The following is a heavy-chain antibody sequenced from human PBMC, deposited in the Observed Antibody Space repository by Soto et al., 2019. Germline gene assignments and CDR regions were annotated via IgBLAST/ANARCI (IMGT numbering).Heavy chain of an antibody. CDR2: IYYSGST. CDR3: ARGVATIGP. CDR1: GDSISSYY. Sequence: SETLSLTCTVSGDSISSYYWTWIRQPPGKGLEWIGYIYYSGSTNYNPSLKSRVTISVDTSKNQFSLKLTSVTAADTAVYYCARGVATIGPWGQGTLVTVS. D-gene: IGHD5-12*01. J-gene: IGHJ5*02. V-gene: IGHV4-59*01.